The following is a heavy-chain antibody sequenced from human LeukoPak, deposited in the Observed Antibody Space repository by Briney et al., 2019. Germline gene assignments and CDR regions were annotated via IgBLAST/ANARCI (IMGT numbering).Heavy chain of an antibody. CDR3: ARDLRGIRGVGSNWFDP. CDR1: GDSISRGGYY. V-gene: IGHV4-31*03. J-gene: IGHJ5*02. CDR2: IFYSGST. Sequence: PSQTLSLTCTVSGDSISRGGYYWSWIRQHPGKGPEWIGYIFYSGSTYYNPSLKSRVNISVDTSKNQFSLKLSSVTAADTAVYYCARDLRGIRGVGSNWFDPWGQGTLVTVSS. D-gene: IGHD3-10*01.